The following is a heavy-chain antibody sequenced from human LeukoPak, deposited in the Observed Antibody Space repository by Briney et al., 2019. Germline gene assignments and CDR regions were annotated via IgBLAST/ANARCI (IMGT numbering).Heavy chain of an antibody. D-gene: IGHD3-16*01. CDR2: ISHDGSNK. CDR3: MGYNRFDP. J-gene: IGHJ5*02. CDR1: GFTFSGYG. V-gene: IGHV3-30*03. Sequence: GGSLRLSCAASGFTFSGYGMHWVRQAPGKGLEWVAVISHDGSNKYYADSVKGRFTISRDNSKNTLYLQMNSLRAEDTAVYYCMGYNRFDPWGQGTLVTVSS.